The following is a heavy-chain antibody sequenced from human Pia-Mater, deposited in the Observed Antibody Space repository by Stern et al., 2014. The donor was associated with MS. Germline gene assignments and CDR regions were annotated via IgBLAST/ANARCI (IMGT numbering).Heavy chain of an antibody. CDR3: ARDARRGDYYGLDV. J-gene: IGHJ6*02. D-gene: IGHD3-10*01. Sequence: EDQLVESGGGLVKPGGSLRLSCAASGFSFSTYSMTWVRQAPGKGLEWVSSITGSGTYIYYADLVKGRFTISSDNAKNSLYLQMNSLRAEDTAVYYCARDARRGDYYGLDVWGQGTTVTVSS. CDR2: ITGSGTYI. CDR1: GFSFSTYS. V-gene: IGHV3-21*01.